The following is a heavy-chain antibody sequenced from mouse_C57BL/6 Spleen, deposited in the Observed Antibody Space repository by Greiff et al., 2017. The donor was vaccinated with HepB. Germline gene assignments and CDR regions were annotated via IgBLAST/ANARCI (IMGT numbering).Heavy chain of an antibody. CDR1: GYTFTSYG. Sequence: VQLQQSGAELARPGASVKLSCKASGYTFTSYGISWVKQRTGQGLEWIGEIYPRSGNTYYNEKFKGKATLTADKSSSTAYMELRSLTSEDSAVYFCARWAITTVVSYFDYWGQGTTLTVSS. J-gene: IGHJ2*01. D-gene: IGHD1-1*01. V-gene: IGHV1-81*01. CDR2: IYPRSGNT. CDR3: ARWAITTVVSYFDY.